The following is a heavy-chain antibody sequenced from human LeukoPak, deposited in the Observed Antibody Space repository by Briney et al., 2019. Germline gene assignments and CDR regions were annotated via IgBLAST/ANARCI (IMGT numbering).Heavy chain of an antibody. CDR1: GFTFSSYS. Sequence: PGGSLRLSCAASGFTFSSYSMDWVRQAPGKGLEWVSSITSSSSYIYYADSVKGRFTISRDNAKNSLYLQMNSLRAEDTAVYYCARGVSSGLNWFDPWGQGTLVTVSS. CDR2: ITSSSSYI. V-gene: IGHV3-21*01. CDR3: ARGVSSGLNWFDP. J-gene: IGHJ5*02. D-gene: IGHD3-22*01.